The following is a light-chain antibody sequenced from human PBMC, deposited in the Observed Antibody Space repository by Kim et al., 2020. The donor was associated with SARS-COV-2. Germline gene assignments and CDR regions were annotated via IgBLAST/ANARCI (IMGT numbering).Light chain of an antibody. Sequence: DIQMTQSPSSLSASVGDRVTITCRASQSISSYLNWYQQKPGTAPKLLIYAASSLQSGVPSRFSGSGSGTDFTLTISSLQPEDFATYYCQQSYSTPPLTFGGGTKVDIK. CDR2: AAS. CDR1: QSISSY. CDR3: QQSYSTPPLT. J-gene: IGKJ4*01. V-gene: IGKV1-39*01.